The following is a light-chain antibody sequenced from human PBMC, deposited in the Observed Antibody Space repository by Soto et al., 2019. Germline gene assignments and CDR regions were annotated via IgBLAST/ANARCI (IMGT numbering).Light chain of an antibody. Sequence: QSVLTQPPSASAAPGQKVTISCSGSSSNIGNNYVSWYQQFPGTTPKLLIYGNTRRPSEIPDRFSGSKSGTSATLDITGLQTGDEADYYCGSWDSSLSAVVFGGGTKLTVL. CDR1: SSNIGNNY. CDR2: GNT. J-gene: IGLJ2*01. V-gene: IGLV1-51*01. CDR3: GSWDSSLSAVV.